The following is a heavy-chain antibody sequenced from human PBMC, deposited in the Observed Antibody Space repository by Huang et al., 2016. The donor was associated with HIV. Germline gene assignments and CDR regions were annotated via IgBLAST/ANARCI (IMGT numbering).Heavy chain of an antibody. V-gene: IGHV3-49*03. CDR1: GFTFGDYA. CDR3: TRWGGLLWPYFDY. CDR2: IRSNSYGGTT. D-gene: IGHD3-10*01. Sequence: EVQLVESGGGLVQPGRSLRLSCTASGFTFGDYAMSWFRQAPGKGLGWVGFIRSNSYGGTTECAASVKGRFIISRDDSKSIAYLQMSSLKTEDTAVYFCTRWGGLLWPYFDYWGQGTLVTVSS. J-gene: IGHJ4*02.